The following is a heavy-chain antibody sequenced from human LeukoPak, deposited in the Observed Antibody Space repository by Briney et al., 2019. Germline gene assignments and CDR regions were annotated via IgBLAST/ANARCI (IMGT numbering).Heavy chain of an antibody. CDR3: AREKTMGI. CDR1: GGSISSYY. CDR2: IYYSGST. V-gene: IGHV4-59*01. D-gene: IGHD4/OR15-4a*01. J-gene: IGHJ3*02. Sequence: SETLSLTCTVSGGSISSYYWSWIRQPPGKGLEWIGYIYYSGSTNYNPSLKSRVTISVDTSKNQFSLKLSSVTAADTAVYYCAREKTMGIWGQGTMATVSS.